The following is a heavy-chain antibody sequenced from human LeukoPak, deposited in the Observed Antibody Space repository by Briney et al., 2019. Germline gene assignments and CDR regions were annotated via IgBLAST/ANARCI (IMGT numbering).Heavy chain of an antibody. V-gene: IGHV4-34*01. CDR2: INHSGST. Sequence: PSETLSLTCAVYGGSFSGYYWSWIRQPPGKGLEWIGEINHSGSTNYNPSLKSRVTISVDTSKNQFSLKLSSVTAADTAVYYCARAGIYDSSGYSYRFFDYWGQGTLVTVSS. CDR1: GGSFSGYY. D-gene: IGHD3-22*01. CDR3: ARAGIYDSSGYSYRFFDY. J-gene: IGHJ4*02.